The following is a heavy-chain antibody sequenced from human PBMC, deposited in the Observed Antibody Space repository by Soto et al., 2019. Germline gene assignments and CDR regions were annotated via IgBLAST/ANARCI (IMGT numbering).Heavy chain of an antibody. D-gene: IGHD3-22*01. J-gene: IGHJ4*02. CDR2: SRNQANGYST. Sequence: EVQLVESGGGLVQPGGSLRLSCSVSGFTLSDHYIDWVRQAPGKGLAWVGRSRNQANGYSTIYAASVKGRFTTSRDDSKNVVYLQMESLRTEDTAVYYCVRDTYFSDSSSYTRCFDFWGQGALVTVSS. V-gene: IGHV3-72*01. CDR1: GFTLSDHY. CDR3: VRDTYFSDSSSYTRCFDF.